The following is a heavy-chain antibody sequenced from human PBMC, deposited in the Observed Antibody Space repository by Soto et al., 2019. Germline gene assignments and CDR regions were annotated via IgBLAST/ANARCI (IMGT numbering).Heavy chain of an antibody. V-gene: IGHV1-69*01. CDR1: GGTFSSYA. Sequence: QVQLVQSGAEVKKPGSSVKVSCKASGGTFSSYAISWVRQAPGQGLEWMGGIIPIFGTANYAQKFQGRVTITADESTSTAYMELSSLRSEDTAVYYCARGVNFWSGSISYYYGMDVWGQGTTVTVSS. D-gene: IGHD3-3*01. CDR3: ARGVNFWSGSISYYYGMDV. J-gene: IGHJ6*02. CDR2: IIPIFGTA.